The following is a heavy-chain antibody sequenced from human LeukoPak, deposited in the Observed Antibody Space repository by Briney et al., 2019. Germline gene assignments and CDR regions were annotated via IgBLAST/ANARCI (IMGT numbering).Heavy chain of an antibody. CDR1: GGSISSYY. CDR2: IYYSGST. V-gene: IGHV4-59*01. D-gene: IGHD4-11*01. J-gene: IGHJ6*03. CDR3: ARVGKLQYYMDV. Sequence: SETLSLTCTVSGGSISSYYWSWIRQPPGKGLEWIGYIYYSGSTNYNPSLKSRVTISVDTSNNQFSLKLSSVTAADTAVYYCARVGKLQYYMDVWGKGTTVTVSS.